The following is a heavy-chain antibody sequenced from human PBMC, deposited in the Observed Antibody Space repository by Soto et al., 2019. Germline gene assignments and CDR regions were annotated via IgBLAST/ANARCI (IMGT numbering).Heavy chain of an antibody. D-gene: IGHD1-7*01. Sequence: ASVKVSCKASGYTFTGYYMHWVRQAPGQGLEWMGGFDPEDGETIYAQKFQGRVTMTEDTSTDTAYMELCSLRSEDTAVYYCATEWNYGNARYYYYGMDVWGQGTTVTVSS. J-gene: IGHJ6*02. V-gene: IGHV1-24*01. CDR1: GYTFTGYY. CDR3: ATEWNYGNARYYYYGMDV. CDR2: FDPEDGET.